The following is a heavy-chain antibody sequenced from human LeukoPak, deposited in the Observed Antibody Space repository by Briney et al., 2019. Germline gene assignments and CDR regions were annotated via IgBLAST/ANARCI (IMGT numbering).Heavy chain of an antibody. Sequence: PGRSLRLSCAASGFTFSSYGMHWVRQAPGKGLEWVAVISYDGSNKYYADSVKGRFTISRDNSKNTLYLQMNSLRAEDTAVYYCAKDLSSSPGYFDYWGQGTLVTVSS. V-gene: IGHV3-30*18. CDR1: GFTFSSYG. D-gene: IGHD6-13*01. CDR2: ISYDGSNK. J-gene: IGHJ4*02. CDR3: AKDLSSSPGYFDY.